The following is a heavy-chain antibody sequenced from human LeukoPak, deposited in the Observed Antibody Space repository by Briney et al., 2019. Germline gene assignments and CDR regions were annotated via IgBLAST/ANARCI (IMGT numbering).Heavy chain of an antibody. CDR1: GGSISSSSYY. Sequence: PSETLSLTCTVSGGSISSSSYYWSWIRQPPGKGLEWIGYIYYSGSTNYNPSLKGRVTISIDTSKNQFSLKLSSVTAADTAVYYCARHPSYYDRIDYWGRETWSPSPQ. CDR2: IYYSGST. CDR3: ARHPSYYDRIDY. D-gene: IGHD3-22*01. J-gene: IGHJ4*02. V-gene: IGHV4-61*05.